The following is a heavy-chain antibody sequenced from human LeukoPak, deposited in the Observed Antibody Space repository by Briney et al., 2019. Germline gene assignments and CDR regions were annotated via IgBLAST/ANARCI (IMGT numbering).Heavy chain of an antibody. CDR3: AKAITMGRGGPFDY. CDR2: ISGSGGST. Sequence: GGSLRLSCAASGFTFSTYAMNWVRQAPGKGLAWVSAISGSGGSTYYADSVKGRFTISRDNAKNTLYLQMNSLRAEDTAVYYCAKAITMGRGGPFDYWGQGTLATVSS. D-gene: IGHD3-10*01. V-gene: IGHV3-23*01. CDR1: GFTFSTYA. J-gene: IGHJ4*02.